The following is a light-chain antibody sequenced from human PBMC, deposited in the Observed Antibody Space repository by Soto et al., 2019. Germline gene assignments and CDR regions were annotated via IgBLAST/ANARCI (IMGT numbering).Light chain of an antibody. CDR2: AAS. Sequence: DIQMTQSPSAMSASVGDRVTITCRASQGIDNYLAWFQQKPGKVPQRLIYAASTLQSGVPSRFSGSGSGTEFTLTISSLQPEDFATYYCLQHRSYPLTFGGGTKVEFK. CDR1: QGIDNY. J-gene: IGKJ4*01. CDR3: LQHRSYPLT. V-gene: IGKV1-17*03.